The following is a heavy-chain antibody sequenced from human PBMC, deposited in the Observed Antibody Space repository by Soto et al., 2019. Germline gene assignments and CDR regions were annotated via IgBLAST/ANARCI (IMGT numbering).Heavy chain of an antibody. CDR3: ARVWAYCGGDCYLGMDV. J-gene: IGHJ6*02. Sequence: WASVKVSCKASGYTFTSYAMHWVRQAPGQRLEWMGWINAGNGNTKYSQKFQGRVTITRDTSASTAYMELSSLRSEDTAVYYCARVWAYCGGDCYLGMDVWGQGTTVTVSS. V-gene: IGHV1-3*01. CDR1: GYTFTSYA. CDR2: INAGNGNT. D-gene: IGHD2-21*02.